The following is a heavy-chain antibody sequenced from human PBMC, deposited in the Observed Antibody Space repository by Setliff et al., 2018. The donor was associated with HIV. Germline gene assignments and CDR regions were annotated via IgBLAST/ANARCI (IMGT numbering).Heavy chain of an antibody. CDR3: AADIPTPLAQIDY. D-gene: IGHD2-21*01. V-gene: IGHV3-15*01. J-gene: IGHJ4*02. Sequence: PGGSLRLSCAASGFTFTNAWMSWVRQAPGKGLEWVGRIKSKTDGGTTDYAAPVKDRFTISRDDSKNTLYLQMNTMKTEDTAVYYCAADIPTPLAQIDYWGQGTLVTVSS. CDR1: GFTFTNAW. CDR2: IKSKTDGGTT.